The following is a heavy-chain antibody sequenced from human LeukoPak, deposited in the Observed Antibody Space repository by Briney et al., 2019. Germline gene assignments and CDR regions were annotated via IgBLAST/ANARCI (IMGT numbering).Heavy chain of an antibody. CDR1: GGSISSSSYY. CDR3: ARDPRLLYAFDI. CDR2: IYYSGST. D-gene: IGHD1-26*01. J-gene: IGHJ3*02. Sequence: SETLSLTCTVSGGSISSSSYYWGWIRQPPGKGLEWIGSIYYSGSTYYNPSLKSRVTISVDTSKNQFSLKLSSVTAADTAVYYCARDPRLLYAFDIWGQGTMVTVSS. V-gene: IGHV4-39*07.